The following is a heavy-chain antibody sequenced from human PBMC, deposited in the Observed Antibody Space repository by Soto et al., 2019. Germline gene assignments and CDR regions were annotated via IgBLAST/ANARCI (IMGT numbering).Heavy chain of an antibody. D-gene: IGHD6-6*01. CDR3: ARDRDGSSYVDV. Sequence: SETLSLTCTVSGGSISSYYWSWIRQPPGEGLEWIGYIYYSGSTNYNPSLKSRVTISVDTSKNQFSLKLSSVTAADTAVYYCARDRDGSSYVDVWGQGTTVTVSS. CDR1: GGSISSYY. CDR2: IYYSGST. V-gene: IGHV4-59*01. J-gene: IGHJ6*02.